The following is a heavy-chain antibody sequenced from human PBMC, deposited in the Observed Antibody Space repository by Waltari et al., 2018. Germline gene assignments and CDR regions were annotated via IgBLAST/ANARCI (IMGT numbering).Heavy chain of an antibody. D-gene: IGHD5-12*01. CDR2: IMPSSGTA. Sequence: QVQLVQSGAEVKKPGSSVKVSCKASGGTFSSYAISWVRQAPGQGLGWMGGIMPSSGTANYSQKVHGRVTITADQSTRTAYMEMSSLISEDTAVYYCAREAIGSRGRDGYNYHAFDIWGQGTMVTVSS. V-gene: IGHV1-69*13. CDR3: AREAIGSRGRDGYNYHAFDI. J-gene: IGHJ3*02. CDR1: GGTFSSYA.